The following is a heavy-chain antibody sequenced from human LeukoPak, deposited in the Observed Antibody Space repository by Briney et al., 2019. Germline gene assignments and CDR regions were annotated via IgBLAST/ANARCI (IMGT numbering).Heavy chain of an antibody. V-gene: IGHV3-30-3*01. CDR3: ARDFSCSSTSCYYYYGLDV. D-gene: IGHD2-2*01. CDR2: ISYDGSNK. J-gene: IGHJ6*02. Sequence: PGGSLRLSCAASGFTFSSYAMHWVRQAPGKGLEWVEIISYDGSNKYYAGSVKGRFTISRDNSKNTLYMQMNSLRSEDTAVYYCARDFSCSSTSCYYYYGLDVWGQGTTVTVSS. CDR1: GFTFSSYA.